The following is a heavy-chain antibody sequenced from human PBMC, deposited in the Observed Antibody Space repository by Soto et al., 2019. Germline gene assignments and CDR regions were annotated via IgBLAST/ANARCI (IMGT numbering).Heavy chain of an antibody. D-gene: IGHD2-8*01. Sequence: PGGSLRLSCAASGFTVSSNYMSWVRQAPGKGLWCVRVISSDGSKYCADTVMGRFTISRDNSKNTLYLKMNSLRTEDTAVYYCARESYCTNGVCDDDFDSWGQGTMVTVSS. CDR3: ARESYCTNGVCDDDFDS. CDR1: GFTVSSNY. CDR2: ISSDGSK. V-gene: IGHV3-53*01. J-gene: IGHJ3*02.